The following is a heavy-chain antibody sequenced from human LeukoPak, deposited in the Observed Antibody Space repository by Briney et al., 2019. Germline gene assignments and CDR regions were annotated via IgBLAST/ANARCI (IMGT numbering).Heavy chain of an antibody. D-gene: IGHD6-19*01. CDR1: GFTFSSYA. V-gene: IGHV3-23*01. J-gene: IGHJ4*02. CDR3: AKAPMIGSGWYFDY. Sequence: GGSLRLSCAASGFTFSSYAMSWVREAPGKGLEWVSAISGSGGSTYYADSVKGRFTISRDNSKNTLYLQMNSLRAEDTAVYYCAKAPMIGSGWYFDYWGQGTLVTVSS. CDR2: ISGSGGST.